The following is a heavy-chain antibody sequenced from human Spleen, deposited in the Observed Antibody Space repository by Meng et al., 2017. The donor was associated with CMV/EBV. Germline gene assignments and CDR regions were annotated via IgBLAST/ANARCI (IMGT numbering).Heavy chain of an antibody. Sequence: MNVVRQAPGEELERVGWIETKSGGTNSTQKSQGRVTMTRDTSISTAYMELSRLRSDDTAVYYCARVLYYSNYDWFDTWGQGTLVTVSS. D-gene: IGHD4-11*01. CDR3: ARVLYYSNYDWFDT. CDR2: IETKSGGT. J-gene: IGHJ5*02. V-gene: IGHV1-2*02.